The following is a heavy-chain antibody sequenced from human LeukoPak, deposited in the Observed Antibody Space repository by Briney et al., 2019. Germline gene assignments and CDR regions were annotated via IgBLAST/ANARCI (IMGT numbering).Heavy chain of an antibody. J-gene: IGHJ6*04. CDR2: IYYSGST. V-gene: IGHV4-59*01. D-gene: IGHD3-9*01. CDR1: GGSISSYY. CDR3: ARGVGYYDILTGYQYYYYGMDV. Sequence: SETLSLTCIVSGGSISSYYWSWIRQPPGKGLEWIGYIYYSGSTNYNPSLKSRVTISVDTSKNQFSLKLSSVTAADTAVYYCARGVGYYDILTGYQYYYYGMDVWGKGTTVTVSS.